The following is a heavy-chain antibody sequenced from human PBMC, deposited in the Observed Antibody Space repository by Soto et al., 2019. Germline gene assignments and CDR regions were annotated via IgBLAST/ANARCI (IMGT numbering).Heavy chain of an antibody. CDR3: ATSHVSWGPRGKWFDR. Sequence: ASVKVSCKVSGYTLTELSMHWVRQAPGKGLEWMGGFDPEDGETIYAQKFQGRVTMTEDTSTDTAYMELSSLRSEDTAVYYCATSHVSWGPRGKWFDRWGQGTLVTVSS. V-gene: IGHV1-24*01. J-gene: IGHJ5*02. CDR1: GYTLTELS. CDR2: FDPEDGET. D-gene: IGHD3-16*01.